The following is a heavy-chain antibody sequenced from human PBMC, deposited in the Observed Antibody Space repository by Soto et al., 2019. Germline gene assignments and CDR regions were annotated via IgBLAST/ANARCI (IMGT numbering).Heavy chain of an antibody. V-gene: IGHV1-69*13. D-gene: IGHD3-9*01. CDR2: IIPIFGTT. Sequence: SVKVSCKASGATFSTYAINWVRQAPGQGLDWMGQIIPIFGTTNYAQNFRGRVTITADESSNTAYMELSGLRSEDTALYYCAGEAPFCPRGYSYNCDWLGSFDIWGRGTLVTVSS. J-gene: IGHJ2*01. CDR3: AGEAPFCPRGYSYNCDWLGSFDI. CDR1: GATFSTYA.